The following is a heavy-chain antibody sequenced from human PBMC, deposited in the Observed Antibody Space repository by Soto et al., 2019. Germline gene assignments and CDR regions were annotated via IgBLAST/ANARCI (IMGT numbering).Heavy chain of an antibody. J-gene: IGHJ6*02. CDR3: ASRRHCSSTSCYHYYYYYGMDV. D-gene: IGHD2-2*01. V-gene: IGHV1-69*13. CDR2: IIPIFGTA. Sequence: SVKVSCKASGGTFSSYAISWVRQAPGQGLEWMGGIIPIFGTANYAQKFQGRVTITADESTSTAYMELSSLRSEDTAVYYCASRRHCSSTSCYHYYYYYGMDVWGQGTTVTVSS. CDR1: GGTFSSYA.